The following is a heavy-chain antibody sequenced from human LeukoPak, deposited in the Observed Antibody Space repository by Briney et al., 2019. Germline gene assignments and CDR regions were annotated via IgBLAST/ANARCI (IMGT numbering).Heavy chain of an antibody. CDR2: ISGNGDNT. CDR1: GFTFGNYA. D-gene: IGHD3-22*01. Sequence: PGGSLRLSCAASGFTFGNYAMTWVRQAPGKGLEWVSTISGNGDNTYYSDSVKGRFTISRDNSKNTLYLQMNSLRAEDTAVYYCAGSRGYYRTFHYYYYMDVWGKGTTVTVSS. V-gene: IGHV3-23*01. CDR3: AGSRGYYRTFHYYYYMDV. J-gene: IGHJ6*03.